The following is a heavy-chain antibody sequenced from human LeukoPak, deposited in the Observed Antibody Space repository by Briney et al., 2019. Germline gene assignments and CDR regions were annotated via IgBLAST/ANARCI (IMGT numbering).Heavy chain of an antibody. Sequence: PGGSLRLSCSASGFTFSNYAMHWVRQAPGKGLEFLSAISSNGASTHYADSVKGRFTISRDNSENTLYLQMSSLRAEDTAVYYCVKDSSRGIQLWLHFDYWGQGTLVTVSS. D-gene: IGHD5-18*01. CDR3: VKDSSRGIQLWLHFDY. CDR1: GFTFSNYA. J-gene: IGHJ4*02. V-gene: IGHV3-64D*09. CDR2: ISSNGAST.